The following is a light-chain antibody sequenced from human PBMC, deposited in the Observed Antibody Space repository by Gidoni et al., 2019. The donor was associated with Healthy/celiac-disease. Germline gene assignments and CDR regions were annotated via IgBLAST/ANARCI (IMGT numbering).Light chain of an antibody. Sequence: EIVLTQSPATLSLSPGERATLSCRASQSVSSSLAWYQQNPGQAPRLLIYDASNRATGIPARFSGSGSGTDFTLTIISLEPEDFAVYYCQQRSNWPPLTFGGGTKVEIK. CDR1: QSVSSS. CDR3: QQRSNWPPLT. V-gene: IGKV3-11*01. J-gene: IGKJ4*01. CDR2: DAS.